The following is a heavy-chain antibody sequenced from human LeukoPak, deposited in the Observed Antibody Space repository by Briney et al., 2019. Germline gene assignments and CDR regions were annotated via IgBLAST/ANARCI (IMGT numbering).Heavy chain of an antibody. CDR1: GITLSNYG. CDR2: ISDSGGRT. CDR3: AKRGAVIRVILVGFHKEAYYFDS. J-gene: IGHJ4*01. D-gene: IGHD3-22*01. Sequence: GGSLRLSCAVSGITLSNYGMSWVRQAPGKGLEWVAGISDSGGRTKYADSVKGRFTISRDNSKNTLYLQMNSLRAEDTAVYFCAKRGAVIRVILVGFHKEAYYFDSWGQEPWSPSPQ. V-gene: IGHV3-23*01.